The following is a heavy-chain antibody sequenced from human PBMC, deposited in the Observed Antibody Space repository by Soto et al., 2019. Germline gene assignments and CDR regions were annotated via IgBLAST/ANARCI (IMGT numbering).Heavy chain of an antibody. CDR3: ASEGRNSGYYYYYYYMDV. J-gene: IGHJ6*03. D-gene: IGHD2-15*01. CDR1: GFTFSSYA. CDR2: ISGSGGST. Sequence: PGGSLRLSCAASGFTFSSYAMSWVRQAPGKGLEWVSAISGSGGSTYYADSVKGRFTISRDNSKNTLYLQMNSLRAEDTAVYYCASEGRNSGYYYYYYYMDVWGKGTKVTVSS. V-gene: IGHV3-23*01.